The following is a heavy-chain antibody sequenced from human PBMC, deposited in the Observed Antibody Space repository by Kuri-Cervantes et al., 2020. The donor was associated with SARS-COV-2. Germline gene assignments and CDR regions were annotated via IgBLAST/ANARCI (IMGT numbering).Heavy chain of an antibody. D-gene: IGHD1-1*01. CDR1: GFTFGTSW. V-gene: IGHV3-7*01. CDR2: IGQDGSVK. Sequence: GGSLRLSCAASGFTFGTSWMNWVRQAPGKGLEWVANIGQDGSVKYYVDSAKGRFTISRDNAKNSLYLQMNSLRTDDMAVYYCAIGGNYWHAWGQGTLVTVSS. J-gene: IGHJ5*02. CDR3: AIGGNYWHA.